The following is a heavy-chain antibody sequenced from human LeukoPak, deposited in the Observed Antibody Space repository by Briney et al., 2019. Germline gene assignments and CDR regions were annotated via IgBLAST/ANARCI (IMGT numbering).Heavy chain of an antibody. V-gene: IGHV3-73*01. CDR3: ANARIIAVAGTGAEYFQH. CDR1: GFTFSGSA. J-gene: IGHJ1*01. Sequence: GGSLKLSCAASGFTFSGSAMHWVRQASGKGLEWVGRIRSKANNYATEYAAPVKGRFTISRDDSKNTAYLQMNSLKTEDTAVYYCANARIIAVAGTGAEYFQHWGQGTLVTVSS. D-gene: IGHD6-19*01. CDR2: IRSKANNYAT.